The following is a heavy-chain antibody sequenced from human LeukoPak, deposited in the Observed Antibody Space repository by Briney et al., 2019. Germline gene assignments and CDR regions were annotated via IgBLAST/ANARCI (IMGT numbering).Heavy chain of an antibody. CDR2: IYSGGST. V-gene: IGHV3-53*01. CDR1: GFTVSSNH. Sequence: GGSLRLSCAASGFTVSSNHMSWVRQAPGKGLEWVSVIYSGGSTYYADSVKGRFTISRDNSKNKLCLQMNSLRAEDTAVYYCARRGGRGGPWYFDLWGRGTLVAVSS. D-gene: IGHD3-16*01. CDR3: ARRGGRGGPWYFDL. J-gene: IGHJ2*01.